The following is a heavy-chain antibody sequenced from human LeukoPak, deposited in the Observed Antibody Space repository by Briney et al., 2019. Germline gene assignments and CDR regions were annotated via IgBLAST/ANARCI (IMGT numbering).Heavy chain of an antibody. CDR2: IWYDGSNK. CDR1: GFTFSSYG. CDR3: ARDGRGYSYGTDY. D-gene: IGHD5-18*01. Sequence: GGSLRLSCAASGFTFSSYGMHWVRQAPVKGLEWVAVIWYDGSNKYYADSVKGRFTISRDNSKNTLYLQMNSLRAEDTAVYYCARDGRGYSYGTDYWGQGTLVTVSS. V-gene: IGHV3-33*01. J-gene: IGHJ4*02.